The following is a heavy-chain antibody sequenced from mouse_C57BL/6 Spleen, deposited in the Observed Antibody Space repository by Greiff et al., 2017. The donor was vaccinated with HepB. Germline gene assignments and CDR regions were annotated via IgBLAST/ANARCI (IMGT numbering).Heavy chain of an antibody. D-gene: IGHD2-5*01. CDR2: IDPSDSYT. V-gene: IGHV1-50*01. Sequence: VQLQQSGAELVKPGASVKLSCKASGYTFTSYWMQWVKQRPGQGLEWIGEIDPSDSYTNYNQKFKGKATLTVDTSSSTAYMQLSSLTSEDSAVYYCARSHYSNYWYFDVWGTGTTVTVSS. J-gene: IGHJ1*03. CDR1: GYTFTSYW. CDR3: ARSHYSNYWYFDV.